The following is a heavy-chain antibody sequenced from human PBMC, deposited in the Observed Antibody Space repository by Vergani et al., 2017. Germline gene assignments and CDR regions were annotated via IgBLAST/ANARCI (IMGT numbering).Heavy chain of an antibody. V-gene: IGHV4-59*01. Sequence: QVQLPESGPGLVKPSETLSLTCTVSGGSISSYYWSWIRQPPGKGLEWIGYIYYSGSTNYNPSLKSRVTISVDTSKNQFSLKLSSVTAADTAVYYCARVRYDISVAVGITHNWFDPWGQGTLVTVSS. CDR3: ARVRYDISVAVGITHNWFDP. D-gene: IGHD3-9*01. CDR2: IYYSGST. J-gene: IGHJ5*02. CDR1: GGSISSYY.